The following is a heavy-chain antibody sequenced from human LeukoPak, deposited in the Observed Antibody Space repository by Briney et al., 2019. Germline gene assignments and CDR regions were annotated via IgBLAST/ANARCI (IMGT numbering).Heavy chain of an antibody. Sequence: PSETLSLTCTVSGGSISSYYWSWIRQPPGKGLEWIGYIYYSGSTNYNPSLKSRVTISVDTSKNQFSLKLSSVTAADTAVYYCARGRVGGFIDYWGQGTLVTVSS. CDR3: ARGRVGGFIDY. D-gene: IGHD4-23*01. CDR2: IYYSGST. J-gene: IGHJ4*02. CDR1: GGSISSYY. V-gene: IGHV4-59*01.